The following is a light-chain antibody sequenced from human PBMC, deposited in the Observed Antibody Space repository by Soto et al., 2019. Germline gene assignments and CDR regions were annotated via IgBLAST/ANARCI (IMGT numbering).Light chain of an antibody. J-gene: IGKJ1*01. CDR3: QQYHNYSPWT. CDR1: QSISRW. V-gene: IGKV1-5*03. Sequence: DIQMTQSPSTLSASVGDRVTITCRASQSISRWWAWYQQKPVKAPKLLIYKASSLESRVPSRFSGSGSGTEFTLTISSLQPDNFSTQYCQQYHNYSPWTFGQGTKVDIK. CDR2: KAS.